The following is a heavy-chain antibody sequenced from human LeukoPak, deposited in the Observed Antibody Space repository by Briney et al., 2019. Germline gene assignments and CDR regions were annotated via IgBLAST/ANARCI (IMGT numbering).Heavy chain of an antibody. D-gene: IGHD3-3*01. CDR1: GYTFTGYY. J-gene: IGHJ4*02. V-gene: IGHV1-2*02. CDR2: TNPNSGGT. Sequence: ASVKVSCKASGYTFTGYYMHWVRQAPGQGLEWMGWTNPNSGGTNYAQKFQGRVTMTRDTSISTAYMELSRLRSDDTAVYYCARVYDFWSGYREGIGYWGQGTLVTVSS. CDR3: ARVYDFWSGYREGIGY.